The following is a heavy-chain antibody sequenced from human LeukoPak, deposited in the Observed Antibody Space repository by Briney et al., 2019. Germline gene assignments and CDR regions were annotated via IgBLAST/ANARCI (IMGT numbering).Heavy chain of an antibody. CDR1: GFTFSDYY. D-gene: IGHD2-2*01. V-gene: IGHV3-11*04. J-gene: IGHJ3*02. CDR2: ISSSGRTI. Sequence: GGSLRLSCAASGFTFSDYYMSWIRQAPGKGLEWVSYISSSGRTIYYADSVKGRFTISRDNAKNSLYLQMNSLRADDTAVYYYAASSTSWNDAFDIWGQGTMVTVSS. CDR3: AASSTSWNDAFDI.